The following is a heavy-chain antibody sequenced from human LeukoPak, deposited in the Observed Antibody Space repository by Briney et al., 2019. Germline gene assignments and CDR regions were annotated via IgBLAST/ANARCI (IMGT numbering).Heavy chain of an antibody. V-gene: IGHV3-48*01. Sequence: PGGSLRLSCAASGFTFSDYSMNWVRQAPGKGLDCLSYISSRSSTIYYADSVKGRFTISRDNAKNSLFLQMNSLRADDTAVYYCVQGERNDFWSGDTYFDSRGQGTLVTVSS. D-gene: IGHD3-3*01. CDR1: GFTFSDYS. CDR3: VQGERNDFWSGDTYFDS. J-gene: IGHJ4*02. CDR2: ISSRSSTI.